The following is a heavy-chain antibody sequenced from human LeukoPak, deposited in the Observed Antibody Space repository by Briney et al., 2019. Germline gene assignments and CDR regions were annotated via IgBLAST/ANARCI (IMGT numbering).Heavy chain of an antibody. D-gene: IGHD3-9*01. J-gene: IGHJ6*02. V-gene: IGHV3-30*18. CDR3: AKVGDILTGYYHNYYYGMDV. CDR2: ISYDGSNK. CDR1: GFTFSSYG. Sequence: GRSLRLSCAASGFTFSSYGMHWVCQAPGKGLEWVAVISYDGSNKYYADSVKGRFTISRDNSKITLYLQMNSLRAEDTAVYYCAKVGDILTGYYHNYYYGMDVWGQGTTVTVSS.